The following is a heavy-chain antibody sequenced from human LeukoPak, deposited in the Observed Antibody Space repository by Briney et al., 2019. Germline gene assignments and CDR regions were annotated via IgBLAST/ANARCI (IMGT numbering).Heavy chain of an antibody. CDR1: GFIFSSYS. J-gene: IGHJ4*02. D-gene: IGHD4-17*01. Sequence: PGGSLRLSCAACGFIFSSYSMNWVRQAPGKGLEWVSYITSSGSTIYYADSVKGRFTISRDNAKNSLYLQMNSLRAEDTAVYYCARAGDCYDYWGQGTLVTVSS. V-gene: IGHV3-48*01. CDR3: ARAGDCYDY. CDR2: ITSSGSTI.